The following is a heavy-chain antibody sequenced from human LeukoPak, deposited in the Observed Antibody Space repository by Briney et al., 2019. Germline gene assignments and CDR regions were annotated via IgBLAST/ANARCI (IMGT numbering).Heavy chain of an antibody. CDR3: ARESIAAAAIQDDAFDI. CDR2: INPNSGGT. CDR1: GYTFTGYY. D-gene: IGHD6-13*01. J-gene: IGHJ3*02. Sequence: GASVKVSCKASGYTFTGYYMHWVRQAPGQGLEWMGWINPNSGGTNYAQKFQGRVTMTRDTSISTAYMELSRLRSDDTAVYYCARESIAAAAIQDDAFDIWGQGTMVTVSS. V-gene: IGHV1-2*02.